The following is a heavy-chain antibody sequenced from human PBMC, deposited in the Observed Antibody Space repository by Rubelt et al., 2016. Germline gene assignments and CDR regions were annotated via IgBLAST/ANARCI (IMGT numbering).Heavy chain of an antibody. Sequence: NPSLKSRVTISVDTSKSQFSLRLSSVTAADTAVYYCARAGNYDILTGQPLRGAFDIWGQGTMVTVSS. J-gene: IGHJ3*02. D-gene: IGHD3-9*01. V-gene: IGHV4-39*07. CDR3: ARAGNYDILTGQPLRGAFDI.